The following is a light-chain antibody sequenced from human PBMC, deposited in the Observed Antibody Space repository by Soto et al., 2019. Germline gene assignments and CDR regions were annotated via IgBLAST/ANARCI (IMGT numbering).Light chain of an antibody. J-gene: IGLJ2*01. CDR2: GDS. CDR1: SSNIGIPYD. V-gene: IGLV1-40*01. CDR3: QSYATSLSGVV. Sequence: QSVLTQPPSVSGAPGQRVTISCTGSSSNIGIPYDVHWYQQLPGTAPKLLIYGDSNRPSGVPDRFSGSKSGTSASLAITGLQAEYEADYYCQSYATSLSGVVFGGGTKLTVL.